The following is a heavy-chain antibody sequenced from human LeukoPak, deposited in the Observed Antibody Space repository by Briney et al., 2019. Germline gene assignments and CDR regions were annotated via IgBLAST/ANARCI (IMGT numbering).Heavy chain of an antibody. CDR1: GYTFTSYG. D-gene: IGHD3-3*01. CDR3: ARSGTIFGVVTPNWFDP. Sequence: ASVKVSCKASGYTFTSYGISWVRQAPGQGLEWMGWISAYNGNTNYAQKLQGRVTMTTGTSTSTAYMELRSLRSDDTAVYYCARSGTIFGVVTPNWFDPWGQGTLVTVSS. V-gene: IGHV1-18*01. J-gene: IGHJ5*02. CDR2: ISAYNGNT.